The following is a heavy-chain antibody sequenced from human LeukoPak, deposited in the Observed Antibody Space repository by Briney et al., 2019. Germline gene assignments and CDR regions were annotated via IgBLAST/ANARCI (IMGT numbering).Heavy chain of an antibody. D-gene: IGHD1-1*01. CDR3: ARQDREETIRGRWFDP. CDR1: GGSISSGSYY. Sequence: SETLSLTCTVSGGSISSGSYYWSWIRQPAGKGLEWIGRIYTSGSTNYNPSLKSRVTISVDTSKNQFSLKLSSVTAADTAVYYCARQDREETIRGRWFDPWGQGTLVTVSS. V-gene: IGHV4-61*02. CDR2: IYTSGST. J-gene: IGHJ5*02.